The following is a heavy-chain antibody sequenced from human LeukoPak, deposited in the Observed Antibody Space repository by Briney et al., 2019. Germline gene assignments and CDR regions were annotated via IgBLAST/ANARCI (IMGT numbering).Heavy chain of an antibody. CDR1: GGSIGSYY. V-gene: IGHV4-59*01. J-gene: IGHJ4*02. CDR3: ARVSPSGYFDY. CDR2: IYYSGST. Sequence: SETLSLTCTVSGGSIGSYYWSWIRQPPGKGLEWIGYIYYSGSTNYNPSLKSRVTISVDTSKNQFSLKLSSVTAADTAVYYCARVSPSGYFDYWGQGTLVTVSS.